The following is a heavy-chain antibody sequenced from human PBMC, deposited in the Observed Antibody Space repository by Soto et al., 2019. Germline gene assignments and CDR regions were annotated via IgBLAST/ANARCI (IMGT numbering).Heavy chain of an antibody. CDR2: IIPIFGTA. CDR3: ARVSSTVAYYYYGMDV. J-gene: IGHJ6*02. Sequence: QVQLVQSGAEVKKPGSSVKVSCKASGGTFSSYAISWVRQAPGQGLEWMGGIIPIFGTANYAQKFQGRVTITADESTSTAYMELSSLRSEDTAGYYCARVSSTVAYYYYGMDVWGQGTTVTVSS. CDR1: GGTFSSYA. D-gene: IGHD4-17*01. V-gene: IGHV1-69*12.